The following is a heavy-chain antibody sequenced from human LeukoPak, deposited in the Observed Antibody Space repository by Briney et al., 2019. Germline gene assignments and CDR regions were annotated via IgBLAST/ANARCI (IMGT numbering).Heavy chain of an antibody. CDR1: TVTFRSFA. V-gene: IGHV3-7*01. D-gene: IGHD2/OR15-2a*01. Sequence: GGSLRLSCTASTVTFRSFAMSWVRQAPGKGLEWVANIKQDGSEKYYVDSVKGRFTISRDNAKNSLYLQMNSLRAEDTAVYYCASSSQPEYSYYYYGMDVWGQGTTVTVSS. CDR3: ASSSQPEYSYYYYGMDV. J-gene: IGHJ6*02. CDR2: IKQDGSEK.